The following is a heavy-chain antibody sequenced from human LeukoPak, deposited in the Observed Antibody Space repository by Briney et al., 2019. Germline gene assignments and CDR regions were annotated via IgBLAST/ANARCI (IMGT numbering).Heavy chain of an antibody. Sequence: ASVKVSCKASGYTFTSYYMHWVRQAPGQGLEWMGIINPSGGSTSYAQKFQGRVTMTRDTSTNTVYMELSSLRSEDTAVYFCARPPPPTYYLNSGGQGPLAPVS. J-gene: IGHJ4*02. V-gene: IGHV1-46*01. CDR3: ARPPPPTYYLNS. CDR2: INPSGGST. CDR1: GYTFTSYY. D-gene: IGHD1-26*01.